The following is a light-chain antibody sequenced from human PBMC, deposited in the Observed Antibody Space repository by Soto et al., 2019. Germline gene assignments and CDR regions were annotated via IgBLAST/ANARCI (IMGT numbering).Light chain of an antibody. CDR2: KVS. CDR3: MQGSHWPPYT. J-gene: IGKJ2*01. Sequence: DVVLTQSPLSLAVTLGQPASISCRSSQSLVHSDGNTYLNWFHQRPGQSPRRLIYKVSARDSGVPDRISGSGSGTDFTLRISRVEAEDVGVYYCMQGSHWPPYTFGQGTKLEIK. CDR1: QSLVHSDGNTY. V-gene: IGKV2-30*02.